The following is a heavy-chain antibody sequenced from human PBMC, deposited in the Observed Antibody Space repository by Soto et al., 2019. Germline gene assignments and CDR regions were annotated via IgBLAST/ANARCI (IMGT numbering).Heavy chain of an antibody. CDR3: ARKKGWFEETSAKWFDP. V-gene: IGHV3-21*04. D-gene: IGHD3-10*01. Sequence: EVQLVESGGGLVKPGGSLRLSCAASGFTFTNYTMTWVRQAPGKGLEWVSSISSSSDYIYDADSVKGRFTISRDNAKNSLFLQMNTLRAEDTAIYYCARKKGWFEETSAKWFDPWGQGTLVIVSS. J-gene: IGHJ5*02. CDR1: GFTFTNYT. CDR2: ISSSSDYI.